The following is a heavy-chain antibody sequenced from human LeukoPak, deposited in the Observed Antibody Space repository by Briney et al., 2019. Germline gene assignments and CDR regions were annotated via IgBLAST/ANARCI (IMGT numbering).Heavy chain of an antibody. J-gene: IGHJ6*02. CDR2: IYPGDSDT. Sequence: GESLKISCQGSGYSFTTYWIGWVRQMPGKGLEWMGIIYPGDSDTRYSPSFQGQATISADKSISTAYLQWSSLKASDTAMYYCARSASDSGLYYYYGMDVWGQGTTVTVSS. CDR3: ARSASDSGLYYYYGMDV. D-gene: IGHD5-12*01. CDR1: GYSFTTYW. V-gene: IGHV5-51*01.